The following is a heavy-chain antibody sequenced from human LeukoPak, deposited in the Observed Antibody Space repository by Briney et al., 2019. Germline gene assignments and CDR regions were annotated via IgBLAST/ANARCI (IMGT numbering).Heavy chain of an antibody. CDR2: INHSGST. J-gene: IGHJ4*02. D-gene: IGHD3-22*01. CDR1: GGSFSGYY. V-gene: IGHV4-34*01. CDR3: ARGGSDSSGYYYVGFDY. Sequence: SETLSLTCAVYGGSFSGYYWSWIRQPPGKGLEWIGEINHSGSTNYNPSLKSRVTISVDTSKNQFSLKLSSVTAADTAVYYCARGGSDSSGYYYVGFDYWGLGTLVTVSS.